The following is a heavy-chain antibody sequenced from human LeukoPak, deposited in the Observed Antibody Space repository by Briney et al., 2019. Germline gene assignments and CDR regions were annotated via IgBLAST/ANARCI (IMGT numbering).Heavy chain of an antibody. D-gene: IGHD5-18*01. CDR2: ISYDGGKK. V-gene: IGHV3-30-3*01. CDR3: ASRKDTPHLPDY. CDR1: DFTFSTYA. J-gene: IGHJ4*02. Sequence: GRSLRPSCAASDFTFSTYAMHWVRQAPDKGLEWVAVISYDGGKKYYADSVKGRFTISRDNSKNTLYLQMNSLRTEDTAVYYCASRKDTPHLPDYWGQGTLVTVSS.